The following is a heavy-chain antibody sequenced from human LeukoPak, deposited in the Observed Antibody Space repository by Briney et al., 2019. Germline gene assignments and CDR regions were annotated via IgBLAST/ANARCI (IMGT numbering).Heavy chain of an antibody. D-gene: IGHD5-18*01. CDR2: IYYSGST. V-gene: IGHV4-59*01. CDR3: ATSLSAYTYGYYSDN. CDR1: GGSISSYY. Sequence: SETLSLTCTVSGGSISSYYWSWIRQPPGKGLEWLGYIYYSGSTNYNPSLKSRVTISVDTSKNQFSLKLSSVTAADTAVYYCATSLSAYTYGYYSDNWGPGILVTVSS. J-gene: IGHJ4*02.